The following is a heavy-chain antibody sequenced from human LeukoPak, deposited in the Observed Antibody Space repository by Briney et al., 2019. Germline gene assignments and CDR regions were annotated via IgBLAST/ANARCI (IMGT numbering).Heavy chain of an antibody. CDR3: ARDTYYFDSSGYYYFDY. Sequence: KTSETLSLTCTVSGVSIRSYYWSWIRQPAGKGLEWIGRFHTSGSTNYNPSLKGRVTMSVDTSKNQFSLKLSSVIAADTAVYSCARDTYYFDSSGYYYFDYWGQGTLVTVSS. J-gene: IGHJ4*02. V-gene: IGHV4-4*07. CDR1: GVSIRSYY. D-gene: IGHD3-22*01. CDR2: FHTSGST.